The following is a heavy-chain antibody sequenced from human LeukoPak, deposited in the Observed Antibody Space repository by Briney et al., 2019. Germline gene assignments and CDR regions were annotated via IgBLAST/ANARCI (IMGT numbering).Heavy chain of an antibody. CDR1: RFTFSSYS. CDR2: ISSSGSYI. D-gene: IGHD3-22*01. J-gene: IGHJ4*02. V-gene: IGHV3-21*01. CDR3: AKDTPDSSAYYLEN. Sequence: GGSLRLSCAASRFTFSSYSMNWVRQAPGKGLEWVSSISSSGSYIYYADSVKGRFTISRDNSKNTLYLQMSSLRAEDTAVYYCAKDTPDSSAYYLENWGQGTLVTVSS.